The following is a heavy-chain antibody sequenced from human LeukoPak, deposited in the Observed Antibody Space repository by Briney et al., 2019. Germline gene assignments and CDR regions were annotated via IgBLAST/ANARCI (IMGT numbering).Heavy chain of an antibody. CDR1: GDSISSSNYY. J-gene: IGHJ6*03. CDR2: IHYSGST. CDR3: ARIAAAGIYYYYYYMDV. V-gene: IGHV4-39*01. D-gene: IGHD6-13*01. Sequence: PSETPSLTCTVSGDSISSSNYYWGWIRQPPGKGLEWIGSIHYSGSTYYNPSLKSRVTISVDTSKNQFSLKLSSVTAADTAVYYCARIAAAGIYYYYYYMDVWGKGTTVTISS.